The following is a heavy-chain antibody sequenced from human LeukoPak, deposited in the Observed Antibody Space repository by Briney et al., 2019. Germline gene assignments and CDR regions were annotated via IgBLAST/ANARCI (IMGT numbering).Heavy chain of an antibody. CDR2: INDDESNR. CDR3: AKASYYDFWSPFDY. D-gene: IGHD3-3*01. Sequence: GGSLRLSCAASGFPFSNFWMHWVHQAPGKGLQWVSRINDDESNRSYADSVEGRFTISRDNAKKMLYLQMNSLRAEDAAVYYCAKASYYDFWSPFDYWGQGTLVTVSS. J-gene: IGHJ4*02. CDR1: GFPFSNFW. V-gene: IGHV3-74*01.